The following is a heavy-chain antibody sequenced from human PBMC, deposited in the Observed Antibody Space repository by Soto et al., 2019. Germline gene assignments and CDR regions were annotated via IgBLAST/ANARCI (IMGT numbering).Heavy chain of an antibody. Sequence: GGSLRLSCAASGFTFSSYGMHWVRQAPGKGLEWVAVISYDGSNKYYADSVKGRFTISRDNSKNTLYLQMNSLRAEDTAVYYCAKGGPRRQWLVKPTRPTFSTDYWGQGTLVTVSS. V-gene: IGHV3-30*18. CDR1: GFTFSSYG. CDR2: ISYDGSNK. CDR3: AKGGPRRQWLVKPTRPTFSTDY. J-gene: IGHJ4*02. D-gene: IGHD6-19*01.